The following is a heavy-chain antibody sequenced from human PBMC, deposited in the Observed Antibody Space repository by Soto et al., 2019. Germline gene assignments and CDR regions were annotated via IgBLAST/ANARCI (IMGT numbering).Heavy chain of an antibody. D-gene: IGHD3-16*01. CDR2: IDWDDDK. CDR3: ARILWGPIDWPQPFDI. V-gene: IGHV2-70*11. CDR1: GFSLSTSGMC. J-gene: IGHJ3*02. Sequence: GSGPTLVNPTQTLTLTCTFSGFSLSTSGMCVSWIRQPPGKALEWLARIDWDDDKYYSTSLKTRLTISKDTSKNQVVLTMTNMDPVDTATYYCARILWGPIDWPQPFDIWGQGTMVTVSS.